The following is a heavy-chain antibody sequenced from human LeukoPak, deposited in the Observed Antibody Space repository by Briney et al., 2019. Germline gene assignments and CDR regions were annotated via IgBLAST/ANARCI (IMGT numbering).Heavy chain of an antibody. V-gene: IGHV1-46*01. J-gene: IGHJ3*02. CDR2: INPSGGST. CDR3: ARERQYQLLGGDAFDI. D-gene: IGHD2-2*01. Sequence: ASLKLSCKASGYTFTSYYMHWVRHAPGQGLEWRGIINPSGGSTSYAQKFQGRVTMTRDTSTSTVYMELSSLRSEDTAVYYCARERQYQLLGGDAFDIWGQGTMVTVSS. CDR1: GYTFTSYY.